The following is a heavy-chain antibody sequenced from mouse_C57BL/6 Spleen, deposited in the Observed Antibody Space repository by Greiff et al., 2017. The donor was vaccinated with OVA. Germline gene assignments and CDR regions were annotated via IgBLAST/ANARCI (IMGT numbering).Heavy chain of an antibody. Sequence: DVKLVESGGGLVKPGGSLKISCAASGFTFSDYGMHWVSQAPEKGLEWVAYISSGSSNIYYADTVKGRFTLSRANAKNTLFLQMTRLRSENTTMYYCGSALHYYAMGYWGQGTSVTGSS. V-gene: IGHV5-17*01. CDR3: GSALHYYAMGY. CDR1: GFTFSDYG. J-gene: IGHJ4*01. CDR2: ISSGSSNI.